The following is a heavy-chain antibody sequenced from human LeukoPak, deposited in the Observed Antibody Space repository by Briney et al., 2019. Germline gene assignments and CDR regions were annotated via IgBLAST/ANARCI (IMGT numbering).Heavy chain of an antibody. J-gene: IGHJ3*02. Sequence: GGSLRLSCAASGFTFRSYWMHWVRLPPGKGLVWVSRIKSDGSSTSYADFVKGRFTISRDNAKNSLYLQMNSLRAEDTAVYYCAREGYYYDSSGLIHAFDIWGQGTMVTVSS. D-gene: IGHD3-22*01. CDR3: AREGYYYDSSGLIHAFDI. V-gene: IGHV3-74*01. CDR2: IKSDGSST. CDR1: GFTFRSYW.